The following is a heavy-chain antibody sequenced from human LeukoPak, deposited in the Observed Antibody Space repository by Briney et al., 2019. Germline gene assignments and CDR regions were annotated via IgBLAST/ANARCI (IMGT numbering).Heavy chain of an antibody. Sequence: ASVKVSRKASGYTFTSYYIHWVRQAPAQGLEYMGIINPSGNTNYAQKFQGRVTMTRDTSTSTVYMELTSLRSEDTAVYYCAREAPSTYWFDSWGQGTLVTVSS. CDR3: AREAPSTYWFDS. CDR1: GYTFTSYY. V-gene: IGHV1-46*01. CDR2: INPSGNT. J-gene: IGHJ5*01. D-gene: IGHD2/OR15-2a*01.